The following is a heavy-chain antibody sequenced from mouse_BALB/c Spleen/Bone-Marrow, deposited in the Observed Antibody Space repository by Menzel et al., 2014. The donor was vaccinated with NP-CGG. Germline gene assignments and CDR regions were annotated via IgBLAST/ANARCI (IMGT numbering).Heavy chain of an antibody. CDR1: GFDFSRDW. V-gene: IGHV4-1*02. D-gene: IGHD2-10*02. CDR2: INPDSSTI. J-gene: IGHJ3*01. CDR3: ARQYGNYWFAY. Sequence: EVQGVESGGGLVQPGGSLKVSCAASGFDFSRDWMSWVRQAPGKGLEWIGEINPDSSTINYTPSLKDKFIISSDNAKNTLYLQMSKVRSEDTALYYCARQYGNYWFAYWGQGTLVTVSA.